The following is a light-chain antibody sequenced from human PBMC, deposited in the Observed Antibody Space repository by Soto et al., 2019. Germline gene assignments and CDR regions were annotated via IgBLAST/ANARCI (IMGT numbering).Light chain of an antibody. J-gene: IGKJ1*01. Sequence: EIVLTQSPGTLSLSPGERATLSCRASQSVSNNYLAWYQQKPGQAPRLLIYGASNRATDIPDRFSGSGSGTDFTLTISNLEPEDFAVYYCQQRSDWPWTFGQGTKVDI. CDR3: QQRSDWPWT. CDR1: QSVSNNY. V-gene: IGKV3D-20*02. CDR2: GAS.